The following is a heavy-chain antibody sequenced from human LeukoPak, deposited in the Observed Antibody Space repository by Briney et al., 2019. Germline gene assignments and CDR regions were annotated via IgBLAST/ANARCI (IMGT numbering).Heavy chain of an antibody. CDR3: AKGEDNWNPPAFDY. CDR2: ISYDGSNK. D-gene: IGHD1-20*01. Sequence: GRSLRLSCAASGFTFSSYGMHWVRQAPGKGLEWVAVISYDGSNKYYADSVKGRFTISRDNSKNTLYLQMSSLRAEDTAVYYCAKGEDNWNPPAFDYWGQGTLATVSS. CDR1: GFTFSSYG. J-gene: IGHJ4*02. V-gene: IGHV3-30*18.